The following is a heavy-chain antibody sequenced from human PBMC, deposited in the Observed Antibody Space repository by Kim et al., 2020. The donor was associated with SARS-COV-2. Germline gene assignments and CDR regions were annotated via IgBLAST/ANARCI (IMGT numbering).Heavy chain of an antibody. V-gene: IGHV4-59*12. CDR3: ASVPGLTALEPEGFAFAV. J-gene: IGHJ3*01. D-gene: IGHD2-21*02. Sequence: SETLSLTCTVSGGSISSYYWSWIRQPPGKGLEWVGYFLNRGSAGYTPSAKTRNTISAVPCNDPLSLRFRSVTARKPAGTPCASVPGLTALEPEGFAFAV. CDR1: GGSISSYY. CDR2: FLNRGSA.